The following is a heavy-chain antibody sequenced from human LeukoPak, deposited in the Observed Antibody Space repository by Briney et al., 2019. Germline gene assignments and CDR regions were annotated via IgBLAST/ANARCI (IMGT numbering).Heavy chain of an antibody. J-gene: IGHJ4*02. Sequence: NPGGSLRLSCAASGFTFSNAWMSWVRQGPGKGLEWIGRIRHKSDGETTDYAANMKDKFNISRDDSKNTLYLQMSSLEIEDTGVYYCTTEAVYWGLGTLVRVSS. V-gene: IGHV3-15*01. CDR2: IRHKSDGETT. CDR1: GFTFSNAW. CDR3: TTEAVY.